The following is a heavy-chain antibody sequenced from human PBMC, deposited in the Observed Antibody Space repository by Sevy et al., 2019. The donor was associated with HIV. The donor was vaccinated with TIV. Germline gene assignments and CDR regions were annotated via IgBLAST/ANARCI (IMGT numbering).Heavy chain of an antibody. J-gene: IGHJ6*02. CDR1: GFTFSRYS. D-gene: IGHD3-10*01. Sequence: GGSLRLACVDSGFTFSRYSMKWVRQAPGKGLEWVSSISSSSSYIYYGDSAKGRFTISRDNAKNSLYMQMNSLRAEDTAVYYCARDRDGSGSSGGYGMDVWGQGTTVTVSS. CDR3: ARDRDGSGSSGGYGMDV. V-gene: IGHV3-21*01. CDR2: ISSSSSYI.